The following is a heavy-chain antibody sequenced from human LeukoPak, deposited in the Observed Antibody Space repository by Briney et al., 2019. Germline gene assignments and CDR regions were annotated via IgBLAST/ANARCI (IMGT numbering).Heavy chain of an antibody. V-gene: IGHV3-30-3*01. Sequence: GGSLRLSCAASGFTFSSYAIHWVRQAPGKGLEWITFISYDGSSKSYADSVKGRFTISRDNSKNTLYLQMNSLRAEDTAVYYCARVRYGFGNSLDYWGQGTLVTVSS. D-gene: IGHD5-18*01. CDR3: ARVRYGFGNSLDY. J-gene: IGHJ4*02. CDR2: ISYDGSSK. CDR1: GFTFSSYA.